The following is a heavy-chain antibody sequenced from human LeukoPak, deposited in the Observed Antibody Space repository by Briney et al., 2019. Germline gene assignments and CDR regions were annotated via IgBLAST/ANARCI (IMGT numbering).Heavy chain of an antibody. CDR2: INTNTGNP. CDR1: GYTFTSYA. J-gene: IGHJ6*02. V-gene: IGHV7-4-1*02. Sequence: ASVNVSCKASGYTFTSYAMNWVRQAPGQGLEWMGWINTNTGNPTYAQGFTGRFVFSLDTSVSTAYLQISSLKAEDTAVYYCARGYSYGYLPYYYGMDVWGQGTTVTVSS. CDR3: ARGYSYGYLPYYYGMDV. D-gene: IGHD5-18*01.